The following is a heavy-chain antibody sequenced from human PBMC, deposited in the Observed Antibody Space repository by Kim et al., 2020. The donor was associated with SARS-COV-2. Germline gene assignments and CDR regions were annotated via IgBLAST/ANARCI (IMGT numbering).Heavy chain of an antibody. CDR3: ARVVGQLWSPLDY. Sequence: SHPPLKSRVTISVDTSKNQFSLKLSSVTAADTAVYYCARVVGQLWSPLDYWGQGTLVTVSS. V-gene: IGHV4-31*02. D-gene: IGHD5-18*01. J-gene: IGHJ4*02.